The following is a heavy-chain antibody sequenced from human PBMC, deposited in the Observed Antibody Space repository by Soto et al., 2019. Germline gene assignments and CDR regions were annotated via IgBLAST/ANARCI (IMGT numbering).Heavy chain of an antibody. V-gene: IGHV4-39*01. CDR3: RRSSRYSTDV. CDR2: IYSTGNT. CDR1: ACSIRSSTYY. J-gene: IGHJ6*02. D-gene: IGHD6-13*01. Sequence: SETMSLTCTVSACSIRSSTYYWAWIRQPPGKGLEWIGSIYSTGNTYYNPSLNSQVTISVDTSKNQFSLNVISVTAADTAVYYCRRSSRYSTDVWGQGTTVTVSS.